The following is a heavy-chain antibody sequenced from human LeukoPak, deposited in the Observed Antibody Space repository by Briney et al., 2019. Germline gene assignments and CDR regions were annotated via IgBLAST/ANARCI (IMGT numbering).Heavy chain of an antibody. CDR3: ARGGVYCGGDCCSGLSY. CDR1: GGSISSYY. Sequence: SETLSLTCTVSGGSISSYYWSWIRHPAGKGLEWIGRISTSGSTNYNPSLKSRVTMSVDTSKNQFSLKLSSVTAAETAVYDCARGGVYCGGDCCSGLSYWGQGTLVSVSS. J-gene: IGHJ4*02. D-gene: IGHD2-21*02. CDR2: ISTSGST. V-gene: IGHV4-4*07.